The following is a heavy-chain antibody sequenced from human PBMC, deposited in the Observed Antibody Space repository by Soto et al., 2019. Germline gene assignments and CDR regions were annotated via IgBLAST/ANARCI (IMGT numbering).Heavy chain of an antibody. J-gene: IGHJ5*02. CDR3: ARDRGPSSGYYPYWFDP. CDR1: GGTFSSYA. Sequence: QVQLVQSGAEVKKPGSSVKVSCKASGGTFSSYAISWVRQAPGQGLEWMGEIIPSFGTANYAKKFQGRVTITADESTSTAYMELSSLRSEDTAVYYCARDRGPSSGYYPYWFDPWGQGTLVTVSS. V-gene: IGHV1-69*12. D-gene: IGHD3-22*01. CDR2: IIPSFGTA.